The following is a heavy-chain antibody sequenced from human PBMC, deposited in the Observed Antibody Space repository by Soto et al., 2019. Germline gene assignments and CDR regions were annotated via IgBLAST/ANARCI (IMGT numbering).Heavy chain of an antibody. CDR3: AMSAGYVGAFEV. V-gene: IGHV3-23*04. Sequence: EKQLVESGGALAQPGGSLRLSCVGSGFTFSIYALTWVRQAPGKGLEWVSLITNNGDTTFFGDSVKGRFSISRDNSKNTLYLQLENLRAEDTAVYYCAMSAGYVGAFEVWGQGTMVAVSS. CDR2: ITNNGDTT. D-gene: IGHD5-12*01. J-gene: IGHJ3*01. CDR1: GFTFSIYA.